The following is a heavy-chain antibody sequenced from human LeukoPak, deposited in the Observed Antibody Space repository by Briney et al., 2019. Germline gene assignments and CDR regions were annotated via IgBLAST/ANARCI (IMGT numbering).Heavy chain of an antibody. J-gene: IGHJ4*02. Sequence: PSETLSFTCTVSGGSINRHYGTWIRQSPGKGLEWIGCFYNSGSTTYNPSLRSRVTISVDVSKSQVSLKLTSVTAADTAVYYCASANQRLAFDSWGQGNLVTVSS. CDR1: GGSINRHY. V-gene: IGHV4-59*08. CDR2: FYNSGST. D-gene: IGHD1-14*01. CDR3: ASANQRLAFDS.